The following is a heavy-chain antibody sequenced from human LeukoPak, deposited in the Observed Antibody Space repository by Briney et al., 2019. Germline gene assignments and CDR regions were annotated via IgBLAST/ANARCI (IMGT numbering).Heavy chain of an antibody. Sequence: GGSLRLSSVVSGFTFSSYGVHWVRHPPGKGLEWVAFIRYDGDNKYYADSVKGRFTISRDNFKNTLYLQMNSLRVDDTAVYYCVTDISMIVGHYMDVWGKGTTVTVSS. J-gene: IGHJ6*03. CDR1: GFTFSSYG. V-gene: IGHV3-30*02. CDR3: VTDISMIVGHYMDV. D-gene: IGHD3-22*01. CDR2: IRYDGDNK.